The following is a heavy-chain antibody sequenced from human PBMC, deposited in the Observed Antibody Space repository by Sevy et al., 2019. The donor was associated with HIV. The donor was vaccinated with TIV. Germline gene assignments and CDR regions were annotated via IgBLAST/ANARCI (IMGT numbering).Heavy chain of an antibody. CDR3: ARNYYYYMDV. Sequence: GGSLRLSCAASGFTFDDYAMHWVRQAPGKGLEWVSLISWDGGSKYYADSVKGRFTISRDNSKNSLYLQMNSLRAEDTALYYCARNYYYYMDVWGKGTTVTVSS. CDR1: GFTFDDYA. J-gene: IGHJ6*03. CDR2: ISWDGGSK. V-gene: IGHV3-43D*04.